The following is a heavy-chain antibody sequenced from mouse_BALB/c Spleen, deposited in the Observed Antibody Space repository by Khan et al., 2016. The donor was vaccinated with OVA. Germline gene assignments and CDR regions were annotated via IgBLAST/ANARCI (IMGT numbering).Heavy chain of an antibody. J-gene: IGHJ2*01. CDR3: APAGTGDYFDY. V-gene: IGHV14-3*02. D-gene: IGHD4-1*01. Sequence: EVQLQQSGAELVKPGASVKLSCTASGFHIKDTHMHWVKQRPEQGLEWIGRIDPANDNSKYDPMFQGKATITADTSSNTAYLHLSSLTAEDTAVYYGAPAGTGDYFDYWGQGTTLTVS. CDR2: IDPANDNS. CDR1: GFHIKDTH.